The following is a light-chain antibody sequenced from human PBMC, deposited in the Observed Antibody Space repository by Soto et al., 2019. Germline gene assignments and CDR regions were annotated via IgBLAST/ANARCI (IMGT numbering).Light chain of an antibody. CDR2: DAS. V-gene: IGKV3-11*01. CDR3: QQRSNWPRMYT. J-gene: IGKJ2*01. Sequence: EIVLTQSPATLSLSPGERATLSCRASQSVSSYLALYQQKPGQAPRLLIYDASKRATGIPARFSGSGSGTDFTLTISSLEPEDSAVYYCQQRSNWPRMYTFGQGTKLQIK. CDR1: QSVSSY.